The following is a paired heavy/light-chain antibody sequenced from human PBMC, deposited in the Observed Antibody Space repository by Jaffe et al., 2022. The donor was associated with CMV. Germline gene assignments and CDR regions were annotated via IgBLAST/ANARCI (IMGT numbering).Light chain of an antibody. CDR3: QSYDSSNHKV. Sequence: NFMLTQPHSVSESPGKTVTISCTRSSGSIASNYVQWYQQRPGSAPTTVIYEDNQRPSGVPDRFSGSIDSSSNSASLTISGLKTEDEADYYCQSYDSSNHKVFGGGTKLTVL. J-gene: IGLJ3*02. CDR1: SGSIASNY. CDR2: EDN. V-gene: IGLV6-57*04.
Heavy chain of an antibody. J-gene: IGHJ6*02. Sequence: EVQLLESGGGLVQPGGSLRLSCAASGFTFSSYAMSWVRQAPGKGLEWVSAISGSGGSTYYADSVKGRFTISRDNSKNTLYLQMNSLRAEDTAVYYCAKDRPRDGYNPPYYYYYGMDVWGQGTTVTVSS. CDR3: AKDRPRDGYNPPYYYYYGMDV. V-gene: IGHV3-23*01. D-gene: IGHD5-12*01. CDR1: GFTFSSYA. CDR2: ISGSGGST.